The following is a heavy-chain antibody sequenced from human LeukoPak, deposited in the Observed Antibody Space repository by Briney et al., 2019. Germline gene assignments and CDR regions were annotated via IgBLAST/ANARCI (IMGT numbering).Heavy chain of an antibody. V-gene: IGHV4-34*01. CDR1: GGSFSGYY. Sequence: SETLSLTCAVYGGSFSGYYWSWIRQPPGKGLEWIGEINHSGSTNYNPSLKSRVTISVDTSKNQFSLKLSSVTAADTAVYYCARDRRYFVVVPAANDYWGQGTLVTVSS. CDR2: INHSGST. CDR3: ARDRRYFVVVPAANDY. D-gene: IGHD2-2*01. J-gene: IGHJ4*02.